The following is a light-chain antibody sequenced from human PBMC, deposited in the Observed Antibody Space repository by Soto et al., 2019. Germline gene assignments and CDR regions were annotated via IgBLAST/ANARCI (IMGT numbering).Light chain of an antibody. CDR3: SSYTSSSTVV. CDR2: EVS. J-gene: IGLJ2*01. CDR1: SSDVGGYNY. V-gene: IGLV2-14*01. Sequence: QSALTQPASVSGSPGQSITISCTGTSSDVGGYNYVSWYQHHPGKAPKLMIYEVSNRPSGVSNRFSGSKPGNTASLTISGLQAEDEADYYCSSYTSSSTVVFGGGTKITVL.